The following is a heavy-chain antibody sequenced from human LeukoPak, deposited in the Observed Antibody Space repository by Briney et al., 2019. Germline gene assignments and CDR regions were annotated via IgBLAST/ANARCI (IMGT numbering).Heavy chain of an antibody. CDR1: GFTFSSYS. J-gene: IGHJ5*02. Sequence: GGSLGLSCAASGFTFSSYSMNWVRQAPGKGLEWVSSISSSSSYIYYADSVKGRFTLSRDNAKNSLYLQMNSLRAEDTAVYYCARGLAVAGTGDNWFDPWGQGTLVTVSS. V-gene: IGHV3-21*01. CDR3: ARGLAVAGTGDNWFDP. CDR2: ISSSSSYI. D-gene: IGHD6-19*01.